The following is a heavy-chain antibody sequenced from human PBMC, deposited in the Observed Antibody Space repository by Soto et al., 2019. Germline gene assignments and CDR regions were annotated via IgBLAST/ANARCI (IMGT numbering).Heavy chain of an antibody. V-gene: IGHV4-34*01. CDR2: INHSGST. J-gene: IGHJ4*02. CDR3: ARSGPAGPGYFDY. D-gene: IGHD2-2*01. CDR1: GGSFSGYY. Sequence: SETLSLTCAVYGGSFSGYYWSWIRQPPGKGLEWIGEINHSGSTNYNPSLKSRVTISVDTSKNQFSLKLSSVTAAATAVYYCARSGPAGPGYFDYWGQGTLVTVSS.